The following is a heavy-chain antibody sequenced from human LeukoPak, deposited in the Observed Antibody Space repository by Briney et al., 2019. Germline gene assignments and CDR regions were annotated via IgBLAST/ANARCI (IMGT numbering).Heavy chain of an antibody. CDR3: ARGQYCSTTTCYSARRYFDF. J-gene: IGHJ4*02. CDR1: GGAFNYYY. Sequence: SETLSLTCAGSGGAFNYYYWTWLPQPPGKGLEWIAEINDSGSTNSNSSLRSRVAISLDTSKNQFSLRLTSVTAADTAVYYCARGQYCSTTTCYSARRYFDFWGQGTLVTVSS. V-gene: IGHV4-34*01. CDR2: INDSGST. D-gene: IGHD2-2*01.